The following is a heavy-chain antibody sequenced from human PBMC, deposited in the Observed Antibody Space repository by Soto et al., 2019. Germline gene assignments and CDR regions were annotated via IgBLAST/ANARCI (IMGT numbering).Heavy chain of an antibody. D-gene: IGHD6-13*01. CDR1: GYTFTSYD. V-gene: IGHV1-8*01. CDR2: MNPNSGNT. CDR3: ARGAPWGSSIWYLLFDY. J-gene: IGHJ4*02. Sequence: ASVKVSCKASGYTFTSYDINWVRQATGQGLEWMGWMNPNSGNTGYAQKFQGRVTMTRNTSISTAYMELSSPRSEDTAVYYCARGAPWGSSIWYLLFDYCGQGTLVAVYS.